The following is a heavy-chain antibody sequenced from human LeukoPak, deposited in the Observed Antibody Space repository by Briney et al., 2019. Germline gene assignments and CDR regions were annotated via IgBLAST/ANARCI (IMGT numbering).Heavy chain of an antibody. CDR1: GYTFTSYE. Sequence: ASVKVSCKASGYTFTSYEINWVRQATGQGLEWLGWMSPHSGNTGYAQNFQGRVTMTRNNSISTAYMELSSLRSEDTAVYYCARQNNWNCDYWGQGTLVTVSS. CDR3: ARQNNWNCDY. V-gene: IGHV1-8*01. CDR2: MSPHSGNT. J-gene: IGHJ4*02. D-gene: IGHD1-7*01.